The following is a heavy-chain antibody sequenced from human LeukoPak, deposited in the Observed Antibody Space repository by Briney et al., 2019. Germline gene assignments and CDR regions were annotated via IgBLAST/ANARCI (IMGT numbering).Heavy chain of an antibody. Sequence: GGSLRLSCAASGFTFSSYWMSWVRQAPGKGLEWVVNIKQDGSEKYYVDSVKGRFTISRDNAKNSLYLQMNSLRAEDTAVYYCARDPYKGATTTSPIDYWGQGTLVTVSS. J-gene: IGHJ4*02. CDR3: ARDPYKGATTTSPIDY. CDR2: IKQDGSEK. V-gene: IGHV3-7*01. D-gene: IGHD1-26*01. CDR1: GFTFSSYW.